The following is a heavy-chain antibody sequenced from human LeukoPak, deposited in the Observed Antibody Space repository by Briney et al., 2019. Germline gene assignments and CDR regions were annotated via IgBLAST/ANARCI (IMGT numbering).Heavy chain of an antibody. Sequence: SETLSLTCAVYGGSFSGYYWSWIRQPPGKGLEWIGEIDHSGSTNYNPSLKSRVTISIDTSKNLFSLKLSSVTAADTAVYYCAGASYYYGSGRNWFDPWGQGTLVTVSS. V-gene: IGHV4-34*01. J-gene: IGHJ5*02. CDR2: IDHSGST. CDR3: AGASYYYGSGRNWFDP. CDR1: GGSFSGYY. D-gene: IGHD3-10*01.